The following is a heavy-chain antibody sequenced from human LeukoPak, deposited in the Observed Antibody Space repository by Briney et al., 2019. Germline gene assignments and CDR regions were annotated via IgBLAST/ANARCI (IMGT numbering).Heavy chain of an antibody. CDR1: GFTFSSYA. V-gene: IGHV3-23*01. D-gene: IGHD3-16*02. Sequence: PGGSLRLSCAASGFTFSSYAMSWVRQAPGKGLEWVSAISGSGGSTYYADSVKGRFTISRDNSKNTLYLQMNSLRAEDTAVYYCAKVCDYVWGSYRYARTHFDYWGQGTLVTVSS. CDR2: ISGSGGST. J-gene: IGHJ4*02. CDR3: AKVCDYVWGSYRYARTHFDY.